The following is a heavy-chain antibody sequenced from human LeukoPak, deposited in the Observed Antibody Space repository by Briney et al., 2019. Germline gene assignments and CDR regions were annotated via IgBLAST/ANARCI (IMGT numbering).Heavy chain of an antibody. Sequence: ASVKVSCKASGYTFTCYYMHWVRQAPGQGVEGMGWINPNSGGTNYAQKFQGRVTMTRDTSISTPYMELSRLRSDDTAVYYCARSRGTYGDYYYYYYMDVWGKGTTVTISS. J-gene: IGHJ6*03. CDR3: ARSRGTYGDYYYYYYMDV. CDR1: GYTFTCYY. CDR2: INPNSGGT. D-gene: IGHD4-17*01. V-gene: IGHV1-2*02.